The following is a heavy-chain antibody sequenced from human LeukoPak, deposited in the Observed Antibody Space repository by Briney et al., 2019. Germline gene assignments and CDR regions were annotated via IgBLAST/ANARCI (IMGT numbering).Heavy chain of an antibody. Sequence: SETLSLTCTVSGYSISSGYYWGWIRSPPGKGLEWIGSIYHSGSTYYNPSLKSRVTISVDTSKNQFSLKLSSVTAADTAVYYCARGEKTTVTTVDYWGQGTLVTVSS. CDR1: GYSISSGYY. V-gene: IGHV4-38-2*02. CDR3: ARGEKTTVTTVDY. D-gene: IGHD4-11*01. J-gene: IGHJ4*02. CDR2: IYHSGST.